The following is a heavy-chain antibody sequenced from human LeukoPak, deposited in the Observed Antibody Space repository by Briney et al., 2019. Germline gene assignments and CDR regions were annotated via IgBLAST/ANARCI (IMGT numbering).Heavy chain of an antibody. V-gene: IGHV3-21*01. CDR1: GFTVSSNY. CDR3: ARGPHGGFVIIPTEF. CDR2: IDSSSSYI. Sequence: TGGSLRLSCAASGFTVSSNYMSWVRQAPGKGLEWVSSIDSSSSYIYYADSVKGRFTISRANAKNSLFLQMNSLRAEDTAVYYCARGPHGGFVIIPTEFWGQGTLVTVS. J-gene: IGHJ4*02. D-gene: IGHD3-3*01.